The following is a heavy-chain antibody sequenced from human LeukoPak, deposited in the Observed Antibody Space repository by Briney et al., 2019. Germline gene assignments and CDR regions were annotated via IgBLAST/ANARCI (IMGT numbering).Heavy chain of an antibody. J-gene: IGHJ5*02. V-gene: IGHV4-4*09. CDR1: GGSISSYY. Sequence: SETLSLTCTVSGGSISSYYWSWIRQPPGKGLEWIGYIYTSGSTNYNPSLKSRVTTSVDTSKNQFSLKLSSVTAADTAVYYCARRQVGGNGIGWFDPWGQGTLVTVSS. CDR3: ARRQVGGNGIGWFDP. CDR2: IYTSGST. D-gene: IGHD4-23*01.